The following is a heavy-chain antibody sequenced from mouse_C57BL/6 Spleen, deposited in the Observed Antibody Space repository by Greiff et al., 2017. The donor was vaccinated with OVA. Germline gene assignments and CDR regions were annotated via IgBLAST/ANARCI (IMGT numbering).Heavy chain of an antibody. CDR2: ISSGSSTI. CDR3: AREGSTMVTTYYAMDY. CDR1: GFTFSDYG. D-gene: IGHD2-2*01. Sequence: EVKVVESGGGLVKPGGSLKLSCAASGFTFSDYGMHWVRQAPEKGLEWVAYISSGSSTIYYADTVKGRFTISRDNAKNTLFLQMTSLRSEDTAMYYCAREGSTMVTTYYAMDYWGQGTSVTVSS. V-gene: IGHV5-17*01. J-gene: IGHJ4*01.